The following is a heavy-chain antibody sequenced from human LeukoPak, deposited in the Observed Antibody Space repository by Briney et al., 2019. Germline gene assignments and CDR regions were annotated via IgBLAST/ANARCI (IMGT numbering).Heavy chain of an antibody. V-gene: IGHV4-38-2*02. D-gene: IGHD6-19*01. CDR3: ARGPYSSGAFDY. Sequence: SETLSLTCTVSGYSISSGYYWGWIRQPPGKGLERIGSIYHSGSTYYNPSLKSRVTISVDTSKNQFSLKLSSVTAADTAVYYCARGPYSSGAFDYWGQGTLVTVSS. J-gene: IGHJ4*02. CDR2: IYHSGST. CDR1: GYSISSGYY.